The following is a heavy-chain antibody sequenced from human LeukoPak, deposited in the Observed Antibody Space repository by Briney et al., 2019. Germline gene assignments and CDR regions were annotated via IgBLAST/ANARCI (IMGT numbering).Heavy chain of an antibody. CDR3: VRDAQRGFDYSNSLKY. CDR1: GFMFSHYG. D-gene: IGHD4-11*01. V-gene: IGHV3-33*01. J-gene: IGHJ4*01. CDR2: IWSDGSNR. Sequence: GGSLRLSCAASGFMFSHYGMHWVRQAPGKGLEWVAVIWSDGSNRFYGGSVKGRFTISRDNSQNTVFLQMNSLRAEDTAMYYCVRDAQRGFDYSNSLKYWGHGTLVTASS.